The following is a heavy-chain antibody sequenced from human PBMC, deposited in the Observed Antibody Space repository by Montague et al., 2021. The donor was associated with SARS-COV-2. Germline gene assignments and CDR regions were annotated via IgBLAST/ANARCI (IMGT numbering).Heavy chain of an antibody. V-gene: IGHV2-70*01. J-gene: IGHJ4*02. Sequence: PALVKPTQTLTLTCAFSGFSLIDNGMSVAWIRQPPGKALEWLALIDWDDDKYYSTSLKTRLTISKDTSKNQVVLTMTNMDPVDTATYFCAHKNSGWPIGFANWGQGALVTVPS. CDR1: GFSLIDNGMS. CDR3: AHKNSGWPIGFAN. CDR2: IDWDDDK. D-gene: IGHD6-19*01.